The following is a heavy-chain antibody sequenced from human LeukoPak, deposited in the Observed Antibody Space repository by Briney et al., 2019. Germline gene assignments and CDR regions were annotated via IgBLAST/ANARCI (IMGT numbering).Heavy chain of an antibody. V-gene: IGHV4-59*08. CDR2: IYYSGST. J-gene: IGHJ6*02. D-gene: IGHD6-6*01. Sequence: KSSETLSLTCTVSRGSISSYYWSWIRQTPGKGLEWIGYIYYSGSTNYNPSLKSRVTISVDTSKNQFSLKLSSVTAADTAVYYCARYGIAARLGDSYYYGMDVWGQGTTVTVSS. CDR3: ARYGIAARLGDSYYYGMDV. CDR1: RGSISSYY.